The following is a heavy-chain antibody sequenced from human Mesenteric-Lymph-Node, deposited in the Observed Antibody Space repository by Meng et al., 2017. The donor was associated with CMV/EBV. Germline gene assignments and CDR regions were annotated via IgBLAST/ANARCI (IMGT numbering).Heavy chain of an antibody. V-gene: IGHV3-7*03. CDR1: GFTFSTYW. Sequence: GESLKISCAASGFTFSTYWMSWVRQAPGKGLEWVATIKQDGSEKYYMDSVKGRFTISRDNAKNSLYLQMNSLRAEDTAVYYCAKVTYYYDSSGYYHFDYWGQGTLVTVSS. CDR3: AKVTYYYDSSGYYHFDY. CDR2: IKQDGSEK. J-gene: IGHJ4*02. D-gene: IGHD3-22*01.